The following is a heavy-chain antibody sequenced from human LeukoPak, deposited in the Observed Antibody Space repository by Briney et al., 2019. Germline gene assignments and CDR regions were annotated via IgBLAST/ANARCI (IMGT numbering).Heavy chain of an antibody. D-gene: IGHD3-9*01. CDR2: IYYSGST. Sequence: SETLSLTCTLSGGSISSGDYYWSWIRQPPGKGLEWIGYIYYSGSTYYNPSLKSRVTISVDTSKNQFSLKLSSVTAADTAVYYCARSYDISPIDYWGQGTLVTVSS. CDR3: ARSYDISPIDY. V-gene: IGHV4-30-4*08. CDR1: GGSISSGDYY. J-gene: IGHJ4*02.